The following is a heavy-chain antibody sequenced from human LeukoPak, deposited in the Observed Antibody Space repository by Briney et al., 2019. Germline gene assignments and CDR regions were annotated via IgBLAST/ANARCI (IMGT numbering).Heavy chain of an antibody. Sequence: ASVTVSCKASGYTFTSYGIGWVRQAPGQGLEWMGWISAYNGNTNYAQKLQGRVTMTTDTSTSTAYMELRSLRSDDTAVYYCARAGVSSPPGWFDPWGQGTLVTVSS. CDR2: ISAYNGNT. CDR1: GYTFTSYG. CDR3: ARAGVSSPPGWFDP. V-gene: IGHV1-18*01. D-gene: IGHD6-13*01. J-gene: IGHJ5*02.